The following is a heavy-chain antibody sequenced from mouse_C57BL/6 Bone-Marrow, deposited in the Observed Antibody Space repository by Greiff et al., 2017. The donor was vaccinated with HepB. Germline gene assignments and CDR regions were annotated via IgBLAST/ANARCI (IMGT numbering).Heavy chain of an antibody. Sequence: VQLQQSGAELAKPGASVKLSCKASGYTFTSYWMHWVKQRPGQGLEWIGYINPSSGYTKYNQKFKDKATLTAGKSSSTAYMQLSSLTYEDSAVYYCARWNGSSYFDYWGQGTTLTVSS. V-gene: IGHV1-7*01. CDR1: GYTFTSYW. CDR2: INPSSGYT. CDR3: ARWNGSSYFDY. D-gene: IGHD1-1*01. J-gene: IGHJ2*01.